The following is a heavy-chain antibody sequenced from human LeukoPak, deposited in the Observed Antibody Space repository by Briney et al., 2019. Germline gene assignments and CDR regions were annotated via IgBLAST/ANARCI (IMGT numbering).Heavy chain of an antibody. V-gene: IGHV4-4*07. Sequence: SETLSYTCTVSGGSISSYYWSWIRQPAGKGLEWIGRIYTSGSTNYNPSLKSRVTLSVDKSKNQFSLKLSSVTAADTAVYYCARDLSGITGTTGYFDNWGQGTLCTVSS. J-gene: IGHJ4*02. D-gene: IGHD1-7*01. CDR2: IYTSGST. CDR3: ARDLSGITGTTGYFDN. CDR1: GGSISSYY.